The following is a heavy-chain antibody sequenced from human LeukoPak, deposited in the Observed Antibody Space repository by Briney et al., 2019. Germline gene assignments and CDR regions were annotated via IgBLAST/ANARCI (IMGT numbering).Heavy chain of an antibody. D-gene: IGHD6-6*01. Sequence: SETLSLTCIVSGGSISSGGYYWSWIRQHPGKGLEWIGYIYYSGSTYYNPSLKSRVTISVDTSKNQFSLKLSSVTAADTAVYYCARGKQLVANDYWGQGTLVTVSS. CDR2: IYYSGST. J-gene: IGHJ4*02. CDR3: ARGKQLVANDY. CDR1: GGSISSGGYY. V-gene: IGHV4-31*03.